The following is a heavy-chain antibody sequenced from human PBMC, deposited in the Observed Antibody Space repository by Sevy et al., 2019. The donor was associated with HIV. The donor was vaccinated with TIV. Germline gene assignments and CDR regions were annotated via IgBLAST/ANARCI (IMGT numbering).Heavy chain of an antibody. CDR3: ARVSVYYYDSSGYYTTGNAFDI. V-gene: IGHV3-53*01. CDR2: IYSGVTT. D-gene: IGHD3-22*01. J-gene: IGHJ3*02. Sequence: GGSLRLSCAASGFTVGSNYMSWVRQAPGKGLEWVSIIYSGVTTSYADSVKGRFTISRDNSKNTLYLQMTSLEAEDTAVYYCARVSVYYYDSSGYYTTGNAFDIWGQGTMVTVSS. CDR1: GFTVGSNY.